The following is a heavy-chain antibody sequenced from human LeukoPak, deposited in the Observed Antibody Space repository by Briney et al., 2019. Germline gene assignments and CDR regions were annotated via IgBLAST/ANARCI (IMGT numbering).Heavy chain of an antibody. Sequence: PSETLSLTCTVSGGSISDYYWSWIRQPAGKGLEWIGRIYTTGSTDYNPSLKSRVTMSVDTSKNQFSLKLSSVTAADTAVYYCARERGGYYYGSDNWFDPWGQGTLVTVSS. J-gene: IGHJ5*02. CDR2: IYTTGST. CDR3: ARERGGYYYGSDNWFDP. D-gene: IGHD3-10*01. V-gene: IGHV4-4*07. CDR1: GGSISDYY.